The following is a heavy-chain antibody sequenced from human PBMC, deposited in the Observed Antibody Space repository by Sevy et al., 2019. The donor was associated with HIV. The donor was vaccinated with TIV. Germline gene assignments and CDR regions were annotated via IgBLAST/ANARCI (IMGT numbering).Heavy chain of an antibody. CDR2: ISQSGGTT. D-gene: IGHD4-17*01. J-gene: IGHJ4*02. CDR3: ARDLPPSATTVAHFDY. V-gene: IGHV3-48*03. CDR1: GFIFSSYE. Sequence: GGSLRLSCAASGFIFSSYEMSWVRQAPGKGLEWVSHISQSGGTTYYSDSVKGRFTISRDNAKNSLYLQMNSLRAEDTAIYYCARDLPPSATTVAHFDYSGQRTMVTVSS.